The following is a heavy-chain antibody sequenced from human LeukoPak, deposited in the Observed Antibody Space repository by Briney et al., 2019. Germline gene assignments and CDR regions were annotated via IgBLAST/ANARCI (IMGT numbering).Heavy chain of an antibody. J-gene: IGHJ4*02. V-gene: IGHV3-48*03. CDR1: GFTFSSYV. Sequence: GGSLRLSCAASGFTFSSYVMNWVRQAPGKGLEWVSYISSSGSTIYYADSVKGRFTISRDNAKNSLYLQMNSLRAEDTAVYYCARDLDYGDYVLDYWGQGTLVTVSS. CDR2: ISSSGSTI. D-gene: IGHD4-17*01. CDR3: ARDLDYGDYVLDY.